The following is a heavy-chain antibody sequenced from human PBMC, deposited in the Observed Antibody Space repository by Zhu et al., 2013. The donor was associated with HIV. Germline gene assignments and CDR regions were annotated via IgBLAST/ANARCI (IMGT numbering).Heavy chain of an antibody. J-gene: IGHJ4*02. Sequence: QVQLMQSGAEVKKPGASVKVSCKASGYTFNNYGITWVRQAPGQGLEWMGWINPSSGGTKSAQKFQGRATMTRDTSISTVYMELSRLRSDDTAVYYCAREGGIAARTTNFDYWGQGTLVTVSS. CDR1: GYTFNNYG. CDR2: INPSSGGT. V-gene: IGHV1-2*02. D-gene: IGHD6-6*01. CDR3: AREGGIAARTTNFDY.